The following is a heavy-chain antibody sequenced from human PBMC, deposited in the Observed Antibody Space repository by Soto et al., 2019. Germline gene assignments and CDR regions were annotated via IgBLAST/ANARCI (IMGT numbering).Heavy chain of an antibody. Sequence: QLQLQESGPGLVKPSETLSLTCTVSGGSISSSSYYWGWIRQPPGKGLEWIGSIYYSGSTYYNPSLKSRVTISVDTSKIQFSLKLSSVTAADTAVYYCARQGGISTCCYVRGYNWCDPWGQGTLVTVSS. V-gene: IGHV4-39*01. D-gene: IGHD2-2*01. CDR2: IYYSGST. CDR3: ARQGGISTCCYVRGYNWCDP. J-gene: IGHJ5*02. CDR1: GGSISSSSYY.